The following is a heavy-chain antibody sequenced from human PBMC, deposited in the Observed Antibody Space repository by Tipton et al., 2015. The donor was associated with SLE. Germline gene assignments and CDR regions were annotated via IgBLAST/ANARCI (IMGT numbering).Heavy chain of an antibody. Sequence: GSLRLSCAASGSTFSRYSMNWVRQAPGKGLEWVAYISSGSGAISYADSVKGRFTISRDNAKNSLYLQMNSLRAEDTAVYFCARDDQWAFDYWGQGTLVTVSS. V-gene: IGHV3-48*01. CDR1: GSTFSRYS. D-gene: IGHD2-8*01. J-gene: IGHJ4*02. CDR3: ARDDQWAFDY. CDR2: ISSGSGAI.